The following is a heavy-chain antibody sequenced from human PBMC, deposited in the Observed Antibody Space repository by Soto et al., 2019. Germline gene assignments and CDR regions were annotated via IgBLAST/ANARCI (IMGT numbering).Heavy chain of an antibody. D-gene: IGHD2-2*01. V-gene: IGHV3-30-3*01. J-gene: IGHJ1*01. CDR2: ISYDGSNK. CDR1: GFTFSSYA. CDR3: AARIEVVPY. Sequence: GGSLRLSCAASGFTFSSYAMHWVRQAPGKGLEWVAVISYDGSNKYYADSVKGRFTISRDTSKNTLYLQMNSLRVEDTAVYYCAARIEVVPYWGQGTQVTVYS.